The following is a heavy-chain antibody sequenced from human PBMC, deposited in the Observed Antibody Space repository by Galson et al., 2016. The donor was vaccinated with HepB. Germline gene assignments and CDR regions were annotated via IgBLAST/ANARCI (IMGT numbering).Heavy chain of an antibody. V-gene: IGHV3-7*04. D-gene: IGHD4-17*01. CDR2: IQRDGSEE. J-gene: IGHJ4*02. CDR3: ARAQRNGDELDY. Sequence: SLRLSCAASGFTFSNYWMNWVRQAPGKGLEWVASIQRDGSEENYVDSVKGRFTIARDKDKNSVYLHRNNLRAKDTAVYYCARAQRNGDELDYWGQGTLVTVSS. CDR1: GFTFSNYW.